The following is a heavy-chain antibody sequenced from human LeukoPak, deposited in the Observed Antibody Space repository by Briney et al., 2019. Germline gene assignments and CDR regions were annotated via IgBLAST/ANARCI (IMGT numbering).Heavy chain of an antibody. CDR1: GYTYTSYY. D-gene: IGHD6-19*01. CDR3: ARDRDSSGWTNWFDP. CDR2: ITPSGGST. Sequence: ASVKVSCKASGYTYTSYYMHWVRQALGQGLEWMGIITPSGGSTSYAQKFQGRVTMTRDTSTSTVYMELSSLRSEDTAVYYCARDRDSSGWTNWFDPWGQGTLVTVSS. V-gene: IGHV1-46*01. J-gene: IGHJ5*02.